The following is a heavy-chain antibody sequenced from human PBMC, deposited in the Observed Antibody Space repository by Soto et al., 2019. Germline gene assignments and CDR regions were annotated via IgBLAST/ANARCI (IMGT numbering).Heavy chain of an antibody. Sequence: SEMLSLTCTVSDGSITSGASYWSWIRQQPGKGLEWIGYMYYSGSNYYNPSLKSRVTISIDRSKNQFYLKLSSVTAADTAVYYCARGPDYWGQGILVTSP. CDR1: DGSITSGASY. V-gene: IGHV4-30-2*01. CDR3: ARGPDY. J-gene: IGHJ4*02. CDR2: MYYSGSN.